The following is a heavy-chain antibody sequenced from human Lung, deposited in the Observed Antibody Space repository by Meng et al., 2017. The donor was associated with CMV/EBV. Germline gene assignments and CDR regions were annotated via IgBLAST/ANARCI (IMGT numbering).Heavy chain of an antibody. Sequence: ASXXVSXKASGYTFTSYGISWVRQAPGQGLEWMGWISAYNGNTNYAQKLQGRVTMTTDTSTSTAYMGLRSLRSDDTAVYYCARIGATSSYYYGMDVWGQGTXVTVSS. V-gene: IGHV1-18*01. J-gene: IGHJ6*02. CDR2: ISAYNGNT. CDR3: ARIGATSSYYYGMDV. D-gene: IGHD1-26*01. CDR1: GYTFTSYG.